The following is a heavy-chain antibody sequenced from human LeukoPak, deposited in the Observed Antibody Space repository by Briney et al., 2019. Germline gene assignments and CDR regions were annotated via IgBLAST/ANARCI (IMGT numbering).Heavy chain of an antibody. CDR2: IYYSGST. D-gene: IGHD4-17*01. Sequence: SETLSLTCTVSGGSISSYYWSWIRQPPGKGLEWIGYIYYSGSTYYYPSLKSRVTISLDTSKNQFSLKLISVTAADTAVYYCARQGGSHYGDYHHYFDYWGQGTLVTVSS. J-gene: IGHJ4*02. CDR3: ARQGGSHYGDYHHYFDY. CDR1: GGSISSYY. V-gene: IGHV4-59*08.